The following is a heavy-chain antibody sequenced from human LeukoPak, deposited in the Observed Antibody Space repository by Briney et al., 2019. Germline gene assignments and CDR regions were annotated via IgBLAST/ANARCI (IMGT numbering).Heavy chain of an antibody. J-gene: IGHJ3*02. CDR2: INPNSGGT. CDR3: ARVAGNAGLGAFDI. V-gene: IGHV1-2*02. Sequence: ASVKVSCKSSGYTFTGYYMHWVRQAPGQGLEWMGWINPNSGGTNYAQKFQGRVTMTRDTSISTAYMELSRLRSDDTAVYYCARVAGNAGLGAFDIWGQGTMVTVSS. D-gene: IGHD4-23*01. CDR1: GYTFTGYY.